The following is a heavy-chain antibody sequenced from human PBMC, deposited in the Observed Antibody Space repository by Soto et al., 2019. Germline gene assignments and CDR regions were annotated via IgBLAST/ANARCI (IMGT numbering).Heavy chain of an antibody. D-gene: IGHD3-10*01. Sequence: ASVKVSCKASGSTFTGYFMHWVRQAPGQGLEWMGWINPNSGATKYAQKFQGRVTMTRDTSISTAYMELTMLRSDDTAVYYCARGGGKNLAPLPWVQGTLVTVSS. CDR2: INPNSGAT. CDR1: GSTFTGYF. J-gene: IGHJ5*02. CDR3: ARGGGKNLAPLP. V-gene: IGHV1-2*02.